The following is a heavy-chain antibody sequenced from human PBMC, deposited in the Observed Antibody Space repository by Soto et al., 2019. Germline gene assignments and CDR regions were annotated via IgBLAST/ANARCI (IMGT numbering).Heavy chain of an antibody. Sequence: QLQLQESGPGLVKPSETLSLTCTVSGGSISSSSYYWGWIRQPPGKGLEWIGSIYYSGSTYYNPSLKSRVTISVDTSKNQFSLKLSSVTAADTAVYYCARHYPSVPAAIVFWFDPWGQGTLVTVSS. V-gene: IGHV4-39*01. CDR1: GGSISSSSYY. D-gene: IGHD2-2*01. J-gene: IGHJ5*02. CDR2: IYYSGST. CDR3: ARHYPSVPAAIVFWFDP.